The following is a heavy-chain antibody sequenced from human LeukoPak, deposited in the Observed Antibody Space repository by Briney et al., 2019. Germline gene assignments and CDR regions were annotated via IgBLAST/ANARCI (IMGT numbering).Heavy chain of an antibody. J-gene: IGHJ3*02. CDR3: AKDRLYLPRLDGVPAPFDI. CDR2: ISSRGGAT. D-gene: IGHD2-2*01. V-gene: IGHV3-23*01. CDR1: GFSFSSYG. Sequence: GGSLRLSCAASGFSFSSYGMSWVRQAPGKGLEWVSSISSRGGATYYADSVKGRFTISRDNSKNTLYVQMSSLRAEDTAVYYCAKDRLYLPRLDGVPAPFDIRGHGTTVTVSA.